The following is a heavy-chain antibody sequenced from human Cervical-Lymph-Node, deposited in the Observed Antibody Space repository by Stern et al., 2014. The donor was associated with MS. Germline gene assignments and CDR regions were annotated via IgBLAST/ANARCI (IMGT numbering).Heavy chain of an antibody. CDR3: ARTSGIRYYFDY. CDR2: IYHGGST. J-gene: IGHJ4*02. D-gene: IGHD3-10*01. V-gene: IGHV4-39*01. Sequence: QLQLQESGPGLVKPSETLSLTCNVSGGSISTSGYYWAWIRQPPGKRLEWIGTIYHGGSTYYNPSLRSRVTVSVDTSKNQISLQLNSVTAADTALYYCARTSGIRYYFDYWGQGTLVTVSS. CDR1: GGSISTSGYY.